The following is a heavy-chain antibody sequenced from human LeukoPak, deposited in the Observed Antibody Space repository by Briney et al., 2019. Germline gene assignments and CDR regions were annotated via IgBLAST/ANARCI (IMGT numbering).Heavy chain of an antibody. J-gene: IGHJ3*02. Sequence: GASVKVSCKASGYTFTSYGISWVRQAPGQGLEWMGWISAYNGNTNYAQKLQGRVTMTTDTSTSTAYMELRSLRSDDTAVYYCARDLPKPGSSSSLAFDIWGQGTMVTVSS. CDR3: ARDLPKPGSSSSLAFDI. CDR1: GYTFTSYG. D-gene: IGHD6-6*01. V-gene: IGHV1-18*01. CDR2: ISAYNGNT.